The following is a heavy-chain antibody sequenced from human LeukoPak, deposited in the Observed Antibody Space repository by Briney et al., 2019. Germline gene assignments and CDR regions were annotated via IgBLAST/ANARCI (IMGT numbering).Heavy chain of an antibody. D-gene: IGHD3-3*01. V-gene: IGHV4-4*07. CDR1: GGSISSYY. CDR2: IYTSGST. J-gene: IGHJ4*02. CDR3: ASWNYDFWSGYSYLFDY. Sequence: SETLSLTCTVSGGSISSYYWSWIRQPAGKGLEWIGRIYTSGSTNYNPSLKSRVTMSVDTSKNQFSLKLSSVTAADTAVYYCASWNYDFWSGYSYLFDYWGQGTLVTVSS.